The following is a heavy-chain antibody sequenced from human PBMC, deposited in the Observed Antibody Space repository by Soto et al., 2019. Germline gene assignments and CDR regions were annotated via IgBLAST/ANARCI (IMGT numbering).Heavy chain of an antibody. D-gene: IGHD5-12*01. Sequence: EVQLVESGGGLVQPGGSLRLSCAASGFTFSRHSMNWVRQAPGKGLDWVSYISSTSSAIYYADSVKGRFTISRDNAKNSLYLQMNSLRDEETAVYYCARDGGYSGYDIDYWGQGTLVTVSS. CDR1: GFTFSRHS. J-gene: IGHJ4*02. CDR3: ARDGGYSGYDIDY. CDR2: ISSTSSAI. V-gene: IGHV3-48*02.